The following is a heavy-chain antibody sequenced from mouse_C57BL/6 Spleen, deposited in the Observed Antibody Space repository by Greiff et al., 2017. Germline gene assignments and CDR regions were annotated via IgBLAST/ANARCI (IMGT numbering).Heavy chain of an antibody. CDR3: ATEGYDYDWFAY. D-gene: IGHD2-4*01. CDR1: GYTFTSYW. V-gene: IGHV1-74*01. CDR2: IHPSDSDT. J-gene: IGHJ3*01. Sequence: QVRLQQPGAELVKPGASVKVSCKASGYTFTSYWMHWVKQRPGQGLEWIGRIHPSDSDTNYNQKFKGKATLTVDKSSSTAYMQLSSLTSEDSAVYYCATEGYDYDWFAYWGQGTLVTVSA.